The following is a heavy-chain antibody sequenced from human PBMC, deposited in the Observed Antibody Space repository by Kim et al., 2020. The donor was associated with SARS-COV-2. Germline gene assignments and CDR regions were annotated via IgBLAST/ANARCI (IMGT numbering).Heavy chain of an antibody. J-gene: IGHJ5*02. CDR1: GGSISSGGYS. D-gene: IGHD2-15*01. CDR2: IYHSGST. CDR3: ARVFGGGLRVRELKHYFDP. Sequence: SETLSLTCAVSGGSISSGGYSWSWIRQPPGKGLEWIGYIYHSGSTYYNPSLKSRVTISVDRSKNQFSLKLSSVTAADTAVYYCARVFGGGLRVRELKHYFDPWGQGTLVTVSS. V-gene: IGHV4-30-2*01.